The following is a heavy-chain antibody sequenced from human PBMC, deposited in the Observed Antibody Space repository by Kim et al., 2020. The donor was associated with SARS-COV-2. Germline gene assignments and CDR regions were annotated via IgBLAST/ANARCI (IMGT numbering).Heavy chain of an antibody. V-gene: IGHV3-7*01. J-gene: IGHJ4*02. D-gene: IGHD2-21*01. Sequence: YYVEPVKGRFTISRDNAKNSLYLQMNSLRAEDTAVYYCARDRWLWYWDYWGQGTLVTVSS. CDR3: ARDRWLWYWDY.